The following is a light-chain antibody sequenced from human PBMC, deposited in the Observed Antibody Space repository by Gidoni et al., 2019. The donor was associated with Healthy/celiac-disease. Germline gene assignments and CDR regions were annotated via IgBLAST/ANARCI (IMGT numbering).Light chain of an antibody. CDR1: QSVSSY. CDR2: DAS. CDR3: QQRSNWPPWT. V-gene: IGKV3-11*01. Sequence: EIVLTHSPATLSLSPGERATLSCRASQSVSSYLAWYQQTPGQAPRLLIYDASNRATGIPARFSGSGSGTDFTLTISSLEPEDFAVYYCQQRSNWPPWTFGQGTKVEIK. J-gene: IGKJ1*01.